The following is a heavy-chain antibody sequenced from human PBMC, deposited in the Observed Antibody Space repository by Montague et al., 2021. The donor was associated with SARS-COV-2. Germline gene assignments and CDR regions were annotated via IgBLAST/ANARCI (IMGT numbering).Heavy chain of an antibody. D-gene: IGHD2-2*01. CDR3: TREGYQVLWSDYYYYGMDV. V-gene: IGHV4-34*01. J-gene: IGHJ6*02. CDR2: INQSGST. Sequence: SQTQSLTCAVYGGSFSGYYWSWIRQPPGKGLEWIGEINQSGSTNYNPSLKSRVTISVDTSKNQFSLKLSSVTAADTAVYYCTREGYQVLWSDYYYYGMDVWGQGTTVTVSS. CDR1: GGSFSGYY.